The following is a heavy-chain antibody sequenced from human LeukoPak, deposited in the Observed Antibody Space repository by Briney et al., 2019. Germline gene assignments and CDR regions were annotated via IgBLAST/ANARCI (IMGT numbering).Heavy chain of an antibody. CDR1: GFTFNSYG. V-gene: IGHV3-23*01. D-gene: IGHD4-17*01. CDR2: ISGSGYTT. J-gene: IGHJ6*03. Sequence: GGSLRLSCEASGFTFNSYGMSWVRQAPGKGLEWVSAISGSGYTTYYADSVKGRFSISRDNSKNKLYLQMNSLRAEDTAVYYCAKSSGYGDYGYYYYMDVWGKGTTVTISS. CDR3: AKSSGYGDYGYYYYMDV.